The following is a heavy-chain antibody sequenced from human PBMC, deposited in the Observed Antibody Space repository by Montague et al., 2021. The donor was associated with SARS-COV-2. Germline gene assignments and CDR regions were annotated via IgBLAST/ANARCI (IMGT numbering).Heavy chain of an antibody. J-gene: IGHJ4*02. CDR1: GGSISSYY. CDR3: ARVRYSDGWTFDY. Sequence: SETLSLTCTVSGGSISSYYWSWIRQPPGKGLEWIGYVYSSGSTNYNPSLEGRVTMSVDTPKNQFSLKLISVTAADTAVYYCARVRYSDGWTFDYWGQGTLVTVSS. V-gene: IGHV4-59*13. D-gene: IGHD6-19*01. CDR2: VYSSGST.